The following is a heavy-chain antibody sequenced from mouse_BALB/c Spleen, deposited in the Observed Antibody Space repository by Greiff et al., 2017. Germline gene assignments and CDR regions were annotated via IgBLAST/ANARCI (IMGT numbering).Heavy chain of an antibody. D-gene: IGHD1-1*01. CDR1: GFTFSSYG. V-gene: IGHV5-6-3*01. CDR2: INSNGGST. J-gene: IGHJ1*01. CDR3: ARDRGTTGGWYFDV. Sequence: EVKLVESGGGLVQPGGSLKLSCAASGFTFSSYGMSWVRQTPDKRLELVATINSNGGSTYYPDSVKGRFTISRDNAKNTLYLQMSSLKSEDTAMYYCARDRGTTGGWYFDVWGAGTTVTVSS.